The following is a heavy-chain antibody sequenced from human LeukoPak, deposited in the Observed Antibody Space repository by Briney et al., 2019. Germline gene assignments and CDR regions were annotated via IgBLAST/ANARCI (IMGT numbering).Heavy chain of an antibody. CDR3: ARGEWLARYDY. V-gene: IGHV4-39*07. J-gene: IGHJ4*02. Sequence: PSETLSLTCTVSGGSISSSSYYWGWIRQPPGKGLEWIGSIYYSGSTYYNPSLKSRVTISVDTSKNQFSLKLSSVTAADTAVYYCARGEWLARYDYWGQGTLVTVSS. CDR1: GGSISSSSYY. CDR2: IYYSGST. D-gene: IGHD6-19*01.